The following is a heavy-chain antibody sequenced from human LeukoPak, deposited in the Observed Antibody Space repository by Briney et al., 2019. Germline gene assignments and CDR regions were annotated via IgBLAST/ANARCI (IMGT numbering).Heavy chain of an antibody. Sequence: GGSLRLSCAASGFTFSSYAMSWVRQAPGKGLEWVSAISGSGGSTYYADSVKGRFTMSRDNAKNSLYLQMNSLRAEDTAVYYCARPVVAATTPDTFDIWGQGTMVTVSS. J-gene: IGHJ3*02. CDR3: ARPVVAATTPDTFDI. CDR2: ISGSGGST. V-gene: IGHV3-23*01. CDR1: GFTFSSYA. D-gene: IGHD2-15*01.